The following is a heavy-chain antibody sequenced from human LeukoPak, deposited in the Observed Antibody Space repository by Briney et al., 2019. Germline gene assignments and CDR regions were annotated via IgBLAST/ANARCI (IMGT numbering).Heavy chain of an antibody. CDR2: ISTTSSTI. J-gene: IGHJ4*02. CDR3: ARVHGAYPIDY. Sequence: GGSLRLSCAASGFTFSSFGMNWVRQAPGKGLEWVSYISTTSSTIFYADSVKGRFTISRDNAKNSVYLQMNSLGVEDTAAYYCARVHGAYPIDYWGQGTLVTVSS. V-gene: IGHV3-48*01. D-gene: IGHD4/OR15-4a*01. CDR1: GFTFSSFG.